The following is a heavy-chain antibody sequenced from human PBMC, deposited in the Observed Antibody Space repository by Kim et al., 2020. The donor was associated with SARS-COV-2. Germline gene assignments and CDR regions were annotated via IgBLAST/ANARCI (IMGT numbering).Heavy chain of an antibody. CDR3: ARGWGIAARSYYFDY. J-gene: IGHJ4*02. V-gene: IGHV3-33*01. Sequence: GGSLRLSCAASGFTFSSYGMHWVRQAPGKGLEWVAVIWYDGSNKYYADSVKGRFTISRDNSKNTLYLQMNSLRAEDTAVYYCARGWGIAARSYYFDYWGQGTLVTVSS. CDR2: IWYDGSNK. D-gene: IGHD6-6*01. CDR1: GFTFSSYG.